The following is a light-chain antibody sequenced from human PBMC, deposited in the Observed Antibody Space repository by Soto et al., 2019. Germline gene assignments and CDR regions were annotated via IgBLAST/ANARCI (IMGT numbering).Light chain of an antibody. CDR1: QSISSW. CDR2: KAS. Sequence: DIQITQSPSTPSASVGYRVTITCRASQSISSWLAWYRQKPGKAPKLMIYKASSLESGVPSRFSGSGSGAEFTLTISSLQSDDVATDYCQQYGTSSRTFGQGTKVDIK. V-gene: IGKV1-5*03. CDR3: QQYGTSSRT. J-gene: IGKJ1*01.